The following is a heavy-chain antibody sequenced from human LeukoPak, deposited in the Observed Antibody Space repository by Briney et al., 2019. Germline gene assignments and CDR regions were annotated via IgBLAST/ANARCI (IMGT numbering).Heavy chain of an antibody. CDR3: ARKLVGATDFDY. CDR2: MNPNSGNT. CDR1: GYTFTSYG. J-gene: IGHJ4*02. D-gene: IGHD1-26*01. Sequence: ASVKVSCKASGYTFTSYGISWVRQAPGQGLEWMGWMNPNSGNTGYAQKFQGRVTITRNTSISTAYMELSSLRSEDTAVYYCARKLVGATDFDYWGQGTLVTVSS. V-gene: IGHV1-8*03.